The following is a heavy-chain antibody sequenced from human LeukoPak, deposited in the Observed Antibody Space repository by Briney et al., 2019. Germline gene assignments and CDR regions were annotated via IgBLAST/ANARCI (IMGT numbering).Heavy chain of an antibody. V-gene: IGHV4-4*09. CDR2: IHTSGSN. D-gene: IGHD3-3*01. Sequence: SETLSLTCAVSGVSISPYYWAWIRQPPGKGLEWIGYIHTSGSNNQYPSLKSRVTISVDKSKNHFPLRLTSVTAADTAVYYCARLSAAVHLGAFDLWGQGTMVTVSS. CDR1: GVSISPYY. CDR3: ARLSAAVHLGAFDL. J-gene: IGHJ3*01.